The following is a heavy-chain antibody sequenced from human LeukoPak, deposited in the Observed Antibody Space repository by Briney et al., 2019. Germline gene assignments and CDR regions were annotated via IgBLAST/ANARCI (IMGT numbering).Heavy chain of an antibody. CDR3: ARYRCKTTSGCEDTDAFDM. Sequence: GGSLRLSCAASGFTFSSYAMHWVRQAPGKGLEYVSAISSNGGSTYYANSVKGRFTISRDNSKNTLYLQMGSLRAEDMAVYYCARYRCKTTSGCEDTDAFDMWGQGTMVTVSS. V-gene: IGHV3-64*01. D-gene: IGHD2/OR15-2a*01. J-gene: IGHJ3*02. CDR1: GFTFSSYA. CDR2: ISSNGGST.